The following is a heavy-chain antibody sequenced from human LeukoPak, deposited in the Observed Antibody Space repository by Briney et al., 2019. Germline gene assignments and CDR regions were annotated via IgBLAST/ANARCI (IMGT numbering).Heavy chain of an antibody. J-gene: IGHJ4*02. CDR1: GYTFTGYY. D-gene: IGHD4-17*01. V-gene: IGHV1-2*06. CDR3: ASTQGDYGDYFDY. Sequence: ASVKVSCKASGYTFTGYYMHWVRQAPGQGLEWMGRINPNSGGTNYAQKFQGRVTMTRDTSISTAYMELSRLRFDDTAVYYCASTQGDYGDYFDYWGQGTLVTVSS. CDR2: INPNSGGT.